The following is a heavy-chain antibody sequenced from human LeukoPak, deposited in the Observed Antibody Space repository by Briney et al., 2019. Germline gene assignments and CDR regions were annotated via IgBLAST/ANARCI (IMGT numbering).Heavy chain of an antibody. V-gene: IGHV1-2*06. CDR1: GYTLTDYY. J-gene: IGHJ6*02. CDR2: INPNSGGT. CDR3: ARDGRSTSFHGMDV. Sequence: ASVTVSCTASGYTLTDYYMHWVRQAPGQGLEWMGRINPNSGGTNYAQKFQGRVTMTRDTSISTVYMELSRLRSDDTAVYYCARDGRSTSFHGMDVWGQGTTVTVSS. D-gene: IGHD2-2*01.